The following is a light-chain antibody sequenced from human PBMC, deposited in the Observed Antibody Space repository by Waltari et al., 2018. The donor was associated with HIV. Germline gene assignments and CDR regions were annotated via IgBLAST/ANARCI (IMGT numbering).Light chain of an antibody. J-gene: IGKJ3*01. V-gene: IGKV1-33*01. CDR1: QDIRNY. Sequence: EMQMTQFTSPLSAPVGDRVTITCHASQDIRNYLNWYQQKPGKAPKLLIYDASNLEIGVPSRFSGSGSGTDFSFTIDSLQPEDIATYYCQQYNSLSFTFGPGTKLEI. CDR2: DAS. CDR3: QQYNSLSFT.